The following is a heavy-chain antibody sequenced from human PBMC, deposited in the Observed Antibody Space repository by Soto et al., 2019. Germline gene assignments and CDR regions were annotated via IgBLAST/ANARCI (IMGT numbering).Heavy chain of an antibody. CDR3: AVVIINRGALDM. V-gene: IGHV5-10-1*01. J-gene: IGHJ3*02. CDR2: SDTSDSYT. CDR1: GYSFTSYW. D-gene: IGHD3-22*01. Sequence: EVQLVQSGAEVKKPGESLRISCKGSGYSFTSYWISWVRQMPGKGLEWMGRSDTSDSYTNYSPSFQGHVTISADKSMSTACLQWSSLEASYTATYYYAVVIINRGALDMWGEGTMVTISS.